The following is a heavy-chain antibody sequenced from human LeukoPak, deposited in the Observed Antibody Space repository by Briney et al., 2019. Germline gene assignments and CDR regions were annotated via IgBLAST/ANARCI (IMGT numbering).Heavy chain of an antibody. J-gene: IGHJ5*02. CDR2: IYYSGST. D-gene: IGHD5-18*01. CDR3: AREKRGYSYGDNWFDP. V-gene: IGHV4-59*01. CDR1: GGSISSYY. Sequence: PSETLSLTCTVSGGSISSYYWSWIRQPPGKGLEWIGYIYYSGSTNYNPSLKSRVTISVDTSKNQFSLKLSSVTAADTAVYYCAREKRGYSYGDNWFDPWGQGTLVTVSS.